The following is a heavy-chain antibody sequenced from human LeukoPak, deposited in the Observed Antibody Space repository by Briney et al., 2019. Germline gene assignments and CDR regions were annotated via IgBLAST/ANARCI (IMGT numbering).Heavy chain of an antibody. J-gene: IGHJ4*02. CDR2: IYHSGST. Sequence: PSETLSLTCTVSGYSISSGYYWGWIRQPPGKGLEWIGNIYHSGSTYYNPSPKSRVTISVDTSKNQFSLKLSSVTAADTAVYYCARWGIVGATGEDYWGQGTLVTVSS. CDR1: GYSISSGYY. CDR3: ARWGIVGATGEDY. D-gene: IGHD1-26*01. V-gene: IGHV4-38-2*02.